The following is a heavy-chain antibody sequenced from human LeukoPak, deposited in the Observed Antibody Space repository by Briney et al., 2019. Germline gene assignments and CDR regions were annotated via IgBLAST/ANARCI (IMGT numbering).Heavy chain of an antibody. V-gene: IGHV3-23*01. Sequence: PGGSLRLSCAASGFTFNSYMMTWVRQAPGKGLEWVATISGSGLGTYYADSVKGRFTISRDNSKNTFYLQMNSLRAEDTAVYYCAKEGPFTYYSDSAGNRGGFFDLWGRGTQVTVSS. CDR2: ISGSGLGT. J-gene: IGHJ2*01. D-gene: IGHD3-22*01. CDR1: GFTFNSYM. CDR3: AKEGPFTYYSDSAGNRGGFFDL.